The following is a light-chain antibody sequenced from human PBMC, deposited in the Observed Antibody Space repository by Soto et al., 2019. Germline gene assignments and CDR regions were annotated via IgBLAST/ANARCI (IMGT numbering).Light chain of an antibody. V-gene: IGLV2-14*03. CDR1: SSDVGAYTD. CDR3: SSYTSSRTRV. CDR2: DVY. J-gene: IGLJ3*02. Sequence: QSALTQPASVSGSPGQSITISCTGTSSDVGAYTDVAWYQHHPGKAPKLILYDVYNRSSGVSNCFSSSTSHNTASPTIAGLQAEDEDDYYCSSYTSSRTRVFGGGTKLTVL.